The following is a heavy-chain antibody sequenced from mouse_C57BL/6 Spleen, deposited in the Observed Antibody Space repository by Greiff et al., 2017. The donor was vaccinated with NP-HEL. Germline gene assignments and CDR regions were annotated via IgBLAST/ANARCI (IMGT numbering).Heavy chain of an antibody. V-gene: IGHV3-6*01. J-gene: IGHJ4*01. CDR3: ARVYYGSAMDY. CDR2: ISYDGSN. Sequence: DVKLQESGPGLVKPSQSLSLTCSVTGYSITSGYYWNWIRQFPGNKLEWMGYISYDGSNNYNPSLKNRISITRDTSKNQFFLKLNSVTTEDTATYYCARVYYGSAMDYWGQGTSVTVSS. CDR1: GYSITSGYY. D-gene: IGHD1-1*01.